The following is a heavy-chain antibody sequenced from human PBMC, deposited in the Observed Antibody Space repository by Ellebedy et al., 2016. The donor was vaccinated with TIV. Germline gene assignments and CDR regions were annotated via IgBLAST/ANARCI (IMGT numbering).Heavy chain of an antibody. D-gene: IGHD3-22*01. V-gene: IGHV3-48*01. CDR3: AKDQYYDSSAADY. CDR1: GFTFSSYS. CDR2: ISSSSSTI. J-gene: IGHJ4*02. Sequence: GESLKISCAASGFTFSSYSMNWVRQAPGKGLEWVSYISSSSSTIYYADSVKGRFTISRDNAKNSLYLQMNSLRAEDTAVYYCAKDQYYDSSAADYWGQGTLVTVSS.